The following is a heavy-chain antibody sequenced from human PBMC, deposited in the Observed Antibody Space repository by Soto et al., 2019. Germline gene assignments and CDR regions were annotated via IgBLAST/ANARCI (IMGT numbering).Heavy chain of an antibody. V-gene: IGHV3-33*01. CDR3: VRDGANWGSHWYFDL. J-gene: IGHJ2*01. CDR1: GFTLTNHG. CDR2: IWYDETNK. Sequence: QVQLVESGGGVVQPGRSLRLSCAASGFTLTNHGMHWVRQASGKGLEWLTVIWYDETNKYYTDFVRGRFTVSRDTSKNIVFLQMDNLRTEDTAVYYCVRDGANWGSHWYFDLWGRGTRVTVSS. D-gene: IGHD7-27*01.